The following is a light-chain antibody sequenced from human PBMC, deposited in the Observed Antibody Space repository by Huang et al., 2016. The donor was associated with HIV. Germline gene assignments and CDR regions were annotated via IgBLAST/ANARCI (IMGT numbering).Light chain of an antibody. CDR3: QQYYSASIT. CDR1: QPLLSTANNKSY. Sequence: DIVMTQSPGSLTVSLGERASINCTSSQPLLSTANNKSYLAWYQQKPRQPPKALIYWAANRAAGVPERFSGSGSGTDFTLTISSLQAEDVALYYCQQYYSASITFGQGTRVEI. J-gene: IGKJ5*01. CDR2: WAA. V-gene: IGKV4-1*01.